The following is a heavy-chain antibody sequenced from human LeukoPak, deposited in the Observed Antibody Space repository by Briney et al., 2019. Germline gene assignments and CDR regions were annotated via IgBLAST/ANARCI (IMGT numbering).Heavy chain of an antibody. CDR2: IKHDGSEK. V-gene: IGHV3-7*01. CDR1: GFPFSSYW. D-gene: IGHD5-12*01. Sequence: GGSLRLSCAASGFPFSSYWLTWVRQAPGKGLEWVANIKHDGSEKHYVGSVKGRSTIPRDNAKNSVFLQLDSLRAEDTAVYYCARESLATIGSNDYWGQGTLVTVSS. CDR3: ARESLATIGSNDY. J-gene: IGHJ4*02.